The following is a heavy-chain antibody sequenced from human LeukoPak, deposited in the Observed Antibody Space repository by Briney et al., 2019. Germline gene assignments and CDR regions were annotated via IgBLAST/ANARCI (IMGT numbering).Heavy chain of an antibody. V-gene: IGHV4-39*06. J-gene: IGHJ4*02. CDR3: ARAPLRWLQSALVYYFDC. D-gene: IGHD5-24*01. CDR2: IYYSGST. Sequence: SETLSLTCTVSGGSISSSSCYWGWIRQPPGKGLEWIGSIYYSGSTYYNPSLKSRVTISVDTSKNQFPLKLSSVTAADTAVYYCARAPLRWLQSALVYYFDCWGQGTLVTVSS. CDR1: GGSISSSSCY.